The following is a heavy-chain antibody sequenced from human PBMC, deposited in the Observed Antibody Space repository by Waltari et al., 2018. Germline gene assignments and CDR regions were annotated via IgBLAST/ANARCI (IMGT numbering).Heavy chain of an antibody. CDR3: ARGVGDPEGYYYYMDV. D-gene: IGHD4-17*01. V-gene: IGHV4-38-2*02. J-gene: IGHJ6*03. CDR2: IYHGGST. CDR1: GYSISSGYY. Sequence: QVQLQESGPGLVKPSETLSLTCTVSGYSISSGYYWGWIRQPPEKGLEWIGSIYHGGSTYYNPSLKSRVTISVDTSKNQFSLKLSSVTAADTAVHYCARGVGDPEGYYYYMDVWGKGTTVTVSS.